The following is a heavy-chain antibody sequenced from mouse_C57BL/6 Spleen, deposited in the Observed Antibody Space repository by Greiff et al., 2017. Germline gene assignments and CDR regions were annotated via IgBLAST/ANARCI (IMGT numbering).Heavy chain of an antibody. J-gene: IGHJ4*01. Sequence: EVHLVESGPGLVKPSQSLSLTCSVTGYSITSGYYWNWIRQFPGNKLEWMGYISYDGSNNYNPSLKNRISITRDTSKNQFFLKLNSVTTEDTATYYCARDSYYGNYEYYAMDYWGQGTSVTVSS. CDR2: ISYDGSN. CDR3: ARDSYYGNYEYYAMDY. V-gene: IGHV3-6*01. CDR1: GYSITSGYY. D-gene: IGHD2-1*01.